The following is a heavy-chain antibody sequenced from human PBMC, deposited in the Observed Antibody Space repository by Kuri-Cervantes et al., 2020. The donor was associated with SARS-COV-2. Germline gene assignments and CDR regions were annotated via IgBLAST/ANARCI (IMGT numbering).Heavy chain of an antibody. Sequence: ASVKVSCKASGYTFTSYGISWVRQAPGQGLEWMGWISAYNGNTNYAQKFQGRVTMTRDTSISTAYMELSRLRSDDTAVYYCASAKQLVDWYFDLWGRGTLVTVSS. CDR1: GYTFTSYG. J-gene: IGHJ2*01. V-gene: IGHV1-18*01. CDR3: ASAKQLVDWYFDL. CDR2: ISAYNGNT. D-gene: IGHD6-6*01.